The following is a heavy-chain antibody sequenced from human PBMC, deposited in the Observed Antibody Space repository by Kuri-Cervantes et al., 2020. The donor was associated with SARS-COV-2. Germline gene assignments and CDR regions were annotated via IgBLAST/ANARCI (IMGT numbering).Heavy chain of an antibody. CDR2: ISGSGGST. J-gene: IGHJ4*02. Sequence: GGSLRLSCAASGFTFSSYAMSWVRQAPGKGLEWVSAISGSGGSTYYADSVKGRFTISRGNSKNTLYLQMNSLRAEDTAVYYCAKDYYDSSGYYYTSGDYWGQGTLVTVSS. CDR3: AKDYYDSSGYYYTSGDY. D-gene: IGHD3-22*01. V-gene: IGHV3-23*01. CDR1: GFTFSSYA.